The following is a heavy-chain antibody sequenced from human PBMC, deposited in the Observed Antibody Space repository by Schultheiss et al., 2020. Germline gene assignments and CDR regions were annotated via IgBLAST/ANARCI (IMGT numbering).Heavy chain of an antibody. Sequence: GGSLRLSCAASGFTFSSYAMSWVRQAPGKGLEWVSAISGSGGSTYYADSVKGRFTISRDNSKNTLYLQMSSLRAEDTAVYYCARATLAENYFDYWGQGTLVTVSS. J-gene: IGHJ4*02. CDR2: ISGSGGST. D-gene: IGHD3-16*01. CDR1: GFTFSSYA. CDR3: ARATLAENYFDY. V-gene: IGHV3-23*01.